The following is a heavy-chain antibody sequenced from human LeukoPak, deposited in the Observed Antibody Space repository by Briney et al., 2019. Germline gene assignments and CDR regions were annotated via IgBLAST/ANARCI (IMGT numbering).Heavy chain of an antibody. CDR3: ASGTIVGARGADN. V-gene: IGHV3-21*03. Sequence: GGSLRLSCSASGFIFSTSSMKWFRQAPGKALEWVSAISGTSVHIYYADSVKGRFTISRDNVKESLYLHMNSLRAEDTAAYYCASGTIVGARGADNWGQGTLVTVSS. J-gene: IGHJ4*02. CDR1: GFIFSTSS. CDR2: ISGTSVHI. D-gene: IGHD1-26*01.